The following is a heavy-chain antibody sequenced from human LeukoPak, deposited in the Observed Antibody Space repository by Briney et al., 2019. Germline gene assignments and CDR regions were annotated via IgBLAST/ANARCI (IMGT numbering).Heavy chain of an antibody. CDR2: IKSKTDGRTT. J-gene: IGHJ3*02. Sequence: GGSLRLSCAASGFTFNNAWMSWARQAPGKGLEWVGHIKSKTDGRTTDHAAPVKRIFTISRDDSNNTLYLQMNSLKTEDTAVYYCARDKTHDYAYAFDIWGQGTMVTVSS. D-gene: IGHD4-17*01. CDR3: ARDKTHDYAYAFDI. CDR1: GFTFNNAW. V-gene: IGHV3-15*01.